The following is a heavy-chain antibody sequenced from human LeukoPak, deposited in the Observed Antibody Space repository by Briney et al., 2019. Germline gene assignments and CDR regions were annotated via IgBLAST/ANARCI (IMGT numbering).Heavy chain of an antibody. J-gene: IGHJ4*02. CDR1: GYTFTGYY. V-gene: IGHV1-2*02. CDR2: INPNSGGT. D-gene: IGHD5-18*01. Sequence: GASVKVSCKASGYTFTGYYMHWVRQAPGQGLEWMGWINPNSGGTNYAQKFQGRVTMTRDTSISTAYMELSRLRSDDAAVYYCARDLHRYSSYYFDYWGQGTLVTASS. CDR3: ARDLHRYSSYYFDY.